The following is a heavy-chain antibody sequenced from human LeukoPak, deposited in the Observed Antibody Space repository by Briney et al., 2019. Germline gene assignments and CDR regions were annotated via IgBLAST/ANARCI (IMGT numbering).Heavy chain of an antibody. J-gene: IGHJ3*02. CDR2: ISYDGSSK. Sequence: PGGSLRLSCAASGFTFSSYAMHWVRQAPGKGLEWVAVISYDGSSKYYADSVKGRFTISRDNSKNTLYLQMNSLRAEDTAVYYCARDRVIVVVLYAFDIWGQGTMVTVSS. V-gene: IGHV3-30-3*01. CDR3: ARDRVIVVVLYAFDI. CDR1: GFTFSSYA. D-gene: IGHD3-22*01.